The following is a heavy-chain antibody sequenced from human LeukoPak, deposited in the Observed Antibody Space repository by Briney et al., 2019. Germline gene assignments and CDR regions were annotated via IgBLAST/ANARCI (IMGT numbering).Heavy chain of an antibody. V-gene: IGHV3-21*01. Sequence: GGSLRLSCAASGFTFSSYSMNWVRQAPGKGLEWVSSISSSSSYIYYADSVKGRFTISRDNAKNSLYLQMNSLRAEDTAVYYCARGIPSTNWAEDWFDPWGQGTLVTVSS. D-gene: IGHD5/OR15-5a*01. CDR2: ISSSSSYI. CDR3: ARGIPSTNWAEDWFDP. J-gene: IGHJ5*02. CDR1: GFTFSSYS.